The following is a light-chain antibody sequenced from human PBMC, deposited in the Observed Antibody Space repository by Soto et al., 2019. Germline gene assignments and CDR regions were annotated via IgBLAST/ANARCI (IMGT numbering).Light chain of an antibody. CDR3: CSHAGRNTYV. J-gene: IGLJ1*01. Sequence: QSVLTQPASVSGSPGQSITISCTGTSSDVGSGNVVSWYQHYPAKAPQLIIYEGFKRPSGVSSRFSGSKSGNTASLTISGLRTDDEAEYYCCSHAGRNTYVFGTGTKVTVL. CDR1: SSDVGSGNV. V-gene: IGLV2-23*01. CDR2: EGF.